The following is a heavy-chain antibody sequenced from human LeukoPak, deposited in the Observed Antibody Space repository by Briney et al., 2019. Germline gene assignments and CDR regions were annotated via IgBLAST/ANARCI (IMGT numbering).Heavy chain of an antibody. CDR1: GFTFNNYA. V-gene: IGHV3-23*01. D-gene: IGHD3-3*02. CDR3: AKDVISVNGIWDPFDI. J-gene: IGHJ3*02. CDR2: IGIDGEET. Sequence: GESLRLSCTASGFTFNNYAMSWVRQAPGKGLEWVASIGIDGEETYYADSVKGRFTISRDKSKSTLALQMKSLRVEDTAIYYCAKDVISVNGIWDPFDIWGQGTVVTVSS.